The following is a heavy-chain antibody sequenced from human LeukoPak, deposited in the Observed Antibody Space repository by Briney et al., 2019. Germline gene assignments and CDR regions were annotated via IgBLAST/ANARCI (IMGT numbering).Heavy chain of an antibody. CDR3: ARLSDLYNGTYLLDS. D-gene: IGHD1-26*01. J-gene: IGHJ4*02. CDR1: GGSFSGYH. V-gene: IGHV4-34*01. Sequence: SETLSLTCAVHGGSFSGYHWSWIRQPPGKGLEWVGYGDHFGGAIYNPSLKSRVTISVDTSNNQFSLTLTSVTAADTAVYHCARLSDLYNGTYLLDSWSQGTLVTVSS. CDR2: GDHFGGA.